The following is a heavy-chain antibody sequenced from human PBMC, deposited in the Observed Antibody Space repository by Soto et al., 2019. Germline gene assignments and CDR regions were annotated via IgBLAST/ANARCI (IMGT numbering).Heavy chain of an antibody. Sequence: GVSLRLSCAASGFTFDDYAMHWVRQAPGKGLEWVSGISWNSGSIGYADSVKGRFTISRDNAKNSLYLQMNSLRAEDTALYYCAKDWDRVTSYFQHWGQGTLVTVSS. CDR3: AKDWDRVTSYFQH. D-gene: IGHD5-12*01. J-gene: IGHJ1*01. CDR2: ISWNSGSI. V-gene: IGHV3-9*01. CDR1: GFTFDDYA.